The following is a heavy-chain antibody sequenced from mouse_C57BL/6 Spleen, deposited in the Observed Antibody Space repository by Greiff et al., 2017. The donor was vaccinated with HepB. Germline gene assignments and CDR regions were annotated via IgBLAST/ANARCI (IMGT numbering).Heavy chain of an antibody. CDR2: INSDGGST. CDR1: EYEFPSHD. D-gene: IGHD1-1*01. V-gene: IGHV5-2*01. CDR3: ARAGVLRGYFDY. Sequence: EVQLVESGGGLVQPGESLKLSCESNEYEFPSHDMSWVRKTPEKRLELVAAINSDGGSTYYPDNVKGRFTISRDNAKNNLYLQMSHLKSEDTAMYYCARAGVLRGYFDYWGQGTTLTVSS. J-gene: IGHJ2*01.